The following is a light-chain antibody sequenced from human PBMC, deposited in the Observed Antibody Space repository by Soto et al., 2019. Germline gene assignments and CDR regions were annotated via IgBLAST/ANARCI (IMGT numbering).Light chain of an antibody. Sequence: EIVLTQSPGTGSLSPGERATLSCRASQSYLAWYQQKPGQAPRLLIYGASSRATGIPDRFSGSGSGTDFTLTISRLEPEDFAVYYCQQYDDSPPWTFGQGTKV. CDR2: GAS. CDR3: QQYDDSPPWT. V-gene: IGKV3-20*01. CDR1: QSY. J-gene: IGKJ1*01.